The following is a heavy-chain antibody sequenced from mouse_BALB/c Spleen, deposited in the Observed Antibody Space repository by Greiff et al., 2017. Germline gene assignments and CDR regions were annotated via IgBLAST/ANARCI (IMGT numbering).Heavy chain of an antibody. V-gene: IGHV5-12-1*01. D-gene: IGHD2-14*01. CDR1: GFAFSSYD. Sequence: EVQGVESGGGLVKPGGSLKLSCAASGFAFSSYDMSWVRQTPEKRLEWVAYISSGGGSTYYPDTVKGRFTISRDNAKNTLYLQMSSLKSEDTAMYYCARGYRYDWFAYWGQGTLVTVSA. CDR2: ISSGGGST. J-gene: IGHJ3*01. CDR3: ARGYRYDWFAY.